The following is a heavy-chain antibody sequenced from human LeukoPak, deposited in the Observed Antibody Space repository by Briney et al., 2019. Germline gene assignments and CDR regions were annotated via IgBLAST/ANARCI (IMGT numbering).Heavy chain of an antibody. CDR2: IRYDGSKK. J-gene: IGHJ4*02. CDR3: AKGGARLHSYYFDY. Sequence: QSGGSLRLSCAASGFTFSTYDIHWVRQAPGKGLEWVALIRYDGSKKYYADSVKGRFTISRDNSKNTLYLQMNSLRAEDTAVFYCAKGGARLHSYYFDYWGQGTLVTVSS. V-gene: IGHV3-30*02. CDR1: GFTFSTYD. D-gene: IGHD1-26*01.